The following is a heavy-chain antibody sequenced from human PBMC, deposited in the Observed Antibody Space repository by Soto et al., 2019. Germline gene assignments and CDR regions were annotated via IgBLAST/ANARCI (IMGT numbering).Heavy chain of an antibody. CDR1: GGTFSSYT. J-gene: IGHJ6*02. Sequence: QVQLVQSGAEVKKPGSSVKVSCKASGGTFSSYTISCVRQAPGQGLEWMGRIIPILGIANYAQKFQGRVTITADKTTSTAYMELSSLRSEDTAVYYCARAGEGGMAVWGQGTTVTVSS. CDR3: ARAGEGGMAV. V-gene: IGHV1-69*02. CDR2: IIPILGIA.